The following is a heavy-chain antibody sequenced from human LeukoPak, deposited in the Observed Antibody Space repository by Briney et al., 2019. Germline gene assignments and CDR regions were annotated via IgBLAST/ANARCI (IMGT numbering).Heavy chain of an antibody. V-gene: IGHV4-59*01. CDR2: IYYSGST. D-gene: IGHD3-3*01. CDR1: GGTISSYY. CDR3: ASSNPYDFWSGLTYGAFDI. J-gene: IGHJ3*02. Sequence: PSETLSLTCTVSGGTISSYYWSWIRQPPGKGLEWIGYIYYSGSTNYNPSLKSRVTISVDTSKNQFSLKLSSVTAADTAVYYCASSNPYDFWSGLTYGAFDIWGQGTMVTVSS.